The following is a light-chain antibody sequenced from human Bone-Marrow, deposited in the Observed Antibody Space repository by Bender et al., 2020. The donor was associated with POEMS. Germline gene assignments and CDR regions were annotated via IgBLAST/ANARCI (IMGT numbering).Light chain of an antibody. CDR2: DDS. J-gene: IGLJ2*01. CDR1: NIGSKS. V-gene: IGLV3-21*02. CDR3: QAWDTSSVV. Sequence: SYVLTQPPSVSVAPGQTASITCGGDNIGSKSVHWYHQKPGQAPVLVVYDDSQRPPGIPERFSGSNSGNTATLTISGAQAGDEADYYCQAWDTSSVVFGGGTKLTVL.